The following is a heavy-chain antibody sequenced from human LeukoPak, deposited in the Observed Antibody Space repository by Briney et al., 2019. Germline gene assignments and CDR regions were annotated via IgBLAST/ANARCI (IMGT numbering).Heavy chain of an antibody. CDR3: ASAPSEIGGYYPEYFRH. CDR1: GFTLSSYW. V-gene: IGHV3-74*01. Sequence: GGSLRLSCAASGFTLSSYWMHWARQAPGKGLVWVSRIKSGGSTNYADTVKGRFTISRDNAKNTVSLQMNSLRAEDTGVYYCASAPSEIGGYYPEYFRHWGQGTLVTVSS. D-gene: IGHD3-22*01. CDR2: IKSGGST. J-gene: IGHJ1*01.